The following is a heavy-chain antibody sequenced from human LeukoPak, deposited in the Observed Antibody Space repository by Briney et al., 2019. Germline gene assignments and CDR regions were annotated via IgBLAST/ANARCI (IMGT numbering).Heavy chain of an antibody. CDR3: ARDEIGGSNWFDP. CDR1: GYTFTGHY. V-gene: IGHV1-2*02. D-gene: IGHD3-10*01. J-gene: IGHJ5*02. CDR2: INPNTGDT. Sequence: ASVKVSCKASGYTFTGHYMHWVRQAPGQGLEWMGWINPNTGDTNYTQKFQGRVIMTRDTSITTAYMDLIRLKSDDTAVYYCARDEIGGSNWFDPWGQGTLVTVSS.